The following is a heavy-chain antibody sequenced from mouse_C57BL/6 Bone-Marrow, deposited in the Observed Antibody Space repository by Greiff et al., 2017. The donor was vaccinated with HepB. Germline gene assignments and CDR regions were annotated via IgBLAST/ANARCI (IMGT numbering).Heavy chain of an antibody. D-gene: IGHD1-1*01. CDR3: TKGHCYGSSHYYAMDY. CDR2: IRLKSDNYAT. CDR1: GFTFSNYW. J-gene: IGHJ4*01. V-gene: IGHV6-3*01. Sequence: EVKLVESGGGLVQPGGSMKLSCVASGFTFSNYWMNWVRQSPEKGLEWVAQIRLKSDNYATHYAESVKGRFTISRDDSKSSVYLQMNNLRAEDTGIYYCTKGHCYGSSHYYAMDYWGQGTSVTVSS.